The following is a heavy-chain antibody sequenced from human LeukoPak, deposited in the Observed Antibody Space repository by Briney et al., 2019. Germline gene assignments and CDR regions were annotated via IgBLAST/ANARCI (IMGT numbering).Heavy chain of an antibody. J-gene: IGHJ4*02. CDR2: IIPIFGTA. Sequence: SVKVSCKASGGTFSSYAISWVRQAPGQGLEWMGGIIPIFGTANYAQKFQGGVTITADESTSTAYMELSSLRSEDTAVYYCAISVNYDSSGYYSPFDYWGQGTLVTVSS. D-gene: IGHD3-22*01. CDR1: GGTFSSYA. CDR3: AISVNYDSSGYYSPFDY. V-gene: IGHV1-69*13.